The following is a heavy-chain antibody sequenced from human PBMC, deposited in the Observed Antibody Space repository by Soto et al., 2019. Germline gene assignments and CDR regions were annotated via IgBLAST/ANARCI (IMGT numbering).Heavy chain of an antibody. V-gene: IGHV4-31*03. Sequence: SETLSLTCTVSGGSISSGGYYWSWIRQHPGKGLEWIGYIYYSGSTYYNPSLKSRVTISVDTSKKQFSLKLSSVAAADTAVYYCAREGRNYYDSSGRYYYYGMDVWGQGTTVTVSS. CDR2: IYYSGST. D-gene: IGHD3-22*01. J-gene: IGHJ6*02. CDR3: AREGRNYYDSSGRYYYYGMDV. CDR1: GGSISSGGYY.